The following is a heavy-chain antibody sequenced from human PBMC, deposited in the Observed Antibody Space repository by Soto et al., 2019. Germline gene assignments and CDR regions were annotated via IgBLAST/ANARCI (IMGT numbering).Heavy chain of an antibody. V-gene: IGHV2-5*02. CDR3: AHRVTFSGCCDVGWFDS. D-gene: IGHD2-15*01. Sequence: QITLKESGPTLVEPTQTLTLTCSFSGFSLTKSGVGVGWFRQAPGKALECLGIIYWDDDRRYNPSLKTRLTITKDSPKNQVVLTMTYMEPVDTGTYYCAHRVTFSGCCDVGWFDSWGQGTPVTVS. CDR1: GFSLTKSGVG. J-gene: IGHJ5*01. CDR2: IYWDDDR.